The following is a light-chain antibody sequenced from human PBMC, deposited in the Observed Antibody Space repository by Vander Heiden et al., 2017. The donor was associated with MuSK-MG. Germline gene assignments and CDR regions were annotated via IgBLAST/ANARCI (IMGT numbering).Light chain of an antibody. CDR1: QDINNY. V-gene: IGKV1-27*01. CDR2: AAS. J-gene: IGKJ3*01. Sequence: DIQMTQSPSSLSASVGDGVTITCRASQDINNYLAWYQQRPGKVPKLLIYAASTLHSGVPSRFSGSGSGTDFTLTISSLQPEDVATYYCQKDNSVPQTFGHGTKVDI. CDR3: QKDNSVPQT.